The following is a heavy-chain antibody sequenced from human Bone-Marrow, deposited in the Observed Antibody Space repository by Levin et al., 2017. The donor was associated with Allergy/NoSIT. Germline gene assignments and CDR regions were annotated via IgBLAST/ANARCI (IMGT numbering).Heavy chain of an antibody. V-gene: IGHV3-74*01. CDR3: ARGGSGCFDY. CDR2: IHSDGSST. Sequence: GGSLRLSCVASGFTFSGSWMHWVRQAPGKGLVWVSRIHSDGSSTDYADSVKGRFTISRDNAKNTVYLQMDSLRPEDTAVFYCARGGSGCFDYWGQGIPFTVSS. J-gene: IGHJ4*02. D-gene: IGHD3-22*01. CDR1: GFTFSGSW.